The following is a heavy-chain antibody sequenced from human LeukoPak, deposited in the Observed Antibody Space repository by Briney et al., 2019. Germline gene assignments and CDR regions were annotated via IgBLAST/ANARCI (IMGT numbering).Heavy chain of an antibody. CDR2: ISGSGGST. CDR1: GFTFSSYA. Sequence: PGRSLRLSCAASGFTFSSYAMSWVRQAPGKGLEWVSAISGSGGSTYYADSVKGRFTISRDNSKNTLYLQMNSLRAEDTAVYYCAKDSAPYYYDSSGYSQGYWGQGTLVTVSS. CDR3: AKDSAPYYYDSSGYSQGY. J-gene: IGHJ4*02. V-gene: IGHV3-23*01. D-gene: IGHD3-22*01.